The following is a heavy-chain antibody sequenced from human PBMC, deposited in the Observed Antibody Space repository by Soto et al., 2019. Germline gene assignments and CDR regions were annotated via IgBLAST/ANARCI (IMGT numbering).Heavy chain of an antibody. D-gene: IGHD1-26*01. J-gene: IGHJ6*03. CDR2: ISWNSGSI. Sequence: EVQLVESGGGLVQPGRSLRLSCAASGFTFDDYAMHWVRQAPGKGLEWVSGISWNSGSIGYADSVKGRFTISRDNAKNSLYLQMNSLRAEDTALYYCAKDGSDSQTYYYYYYMDVWVKGTTVTVSS. CDR1: GFTFDDYA. V-gene: IGHV3-9*01. CDR3: AKDGSDSQTYYYYYYMDV.